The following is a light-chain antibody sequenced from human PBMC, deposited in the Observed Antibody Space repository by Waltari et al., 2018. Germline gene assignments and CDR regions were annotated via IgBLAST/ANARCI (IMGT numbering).Light chain of an antibody. J-gene: IGKJ2*01. CDR2: KAS. Sequence: DIQMTQSPSTLSASVGDRVTITCRASQSINNWLAWYQLKPGKAPKPLIYKASNLESGVPSRFSGSGSGTEFTLTISGLQPDDFATYYCQQYNSYSYTFGLGTKLEIK. CDR1: QSINNW. V-gene: IGKV1-5*03. CDR3: QQYNSYSYT.